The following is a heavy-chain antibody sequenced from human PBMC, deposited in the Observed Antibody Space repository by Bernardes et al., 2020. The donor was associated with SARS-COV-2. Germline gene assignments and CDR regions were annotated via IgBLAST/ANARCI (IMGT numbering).Heavy chain of an antibody. Sequence: GGSLRLSCAASGFTFSYSYMSWIRQAPGKGPEWVSYIDSSGSIRHYADSVKGRFTISRDNAKNSLYLQMNSLSAEDTAVYYCARLPWLQLWLQGFYFDFWGRGILVTVSS. CDR2: IDSSGSIR. V-gene: IGHV3-11*01. CDR3: ARLPWLQLWLQGFYFDF. D-gene: IGHD5-18*01. CDR1: GFTFSYSY. J-gene: IGHJ4*02.